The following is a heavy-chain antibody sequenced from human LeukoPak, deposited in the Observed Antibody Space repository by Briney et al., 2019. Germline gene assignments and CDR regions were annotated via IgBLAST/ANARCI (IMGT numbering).Heavy chain of an antibody. CDR3: AREMYSSGWYSPHYYMDV. V-gene: IGHV3-21*01. Sequence: GGSLRLSCAASGFTFSSYSMNWVRQAPGKGLEWVSSISSSSSYIYYADSVKGRFTISRDNAKNSLYLQMNSLRAEDTAVYYCAREMYSSGWYSPHYYMDVWGKGTTVTVSS. D-gene: IGHD6-19*01. J-gene: IGHJ6*03. CDR2: ISSSSSYI. CDR1: GFTFSSYS.